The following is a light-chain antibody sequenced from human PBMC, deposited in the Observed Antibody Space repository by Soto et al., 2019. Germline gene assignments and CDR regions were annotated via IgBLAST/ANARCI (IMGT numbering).Light chain of an antibody. CDR3: QQRSNWPRT. V-gene: IGKV3-15*01. Sequence: ETMMTQSPDTLSVSLGERATLSCRASQSLRSSLAWYQQKPGQAPRLLIYDASTRATGIPARFSGSGSGTDFTLTISGLQSEDFAVYYCQQRSNWPRTFGQGTKVDIK. CDR1: QSLRSS. J-gene: IGKJ1*01. CDR2: DAS.